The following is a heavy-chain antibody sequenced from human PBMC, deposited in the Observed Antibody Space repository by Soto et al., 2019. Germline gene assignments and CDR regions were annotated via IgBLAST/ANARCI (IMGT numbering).Heavy chain of an antibody. CDR1: GGSISSGDYY. V-gene: IGHV4-30-4*01. CDR2: IYDSGST. J-gene: IGHJ6*02. D-gene: IGHD3-3*01. Sequence: QVQLQESGPGLVKPSQTLSLTCTVSGGSISSGDYYWSWIRQPPGTGLDWIGYIYDSGSTYYNPYLKSRVTTSVDTSNNQFSLKLSSVTAADTAVYYCARDGRGLRFLEWLSSLSYYYYYGMDVWGQGTTVTVSS. CDR3: ARDGRGLRFLEWLSSLSYYYYYGMDV.